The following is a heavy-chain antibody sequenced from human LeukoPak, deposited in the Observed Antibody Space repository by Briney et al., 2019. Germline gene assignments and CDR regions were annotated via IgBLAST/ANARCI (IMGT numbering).Heavy chain of an antibody. J-gene: IGHJ6*02. CDR1: GFTFSSYG. CDR2: ISYDGSNK. V-gene: IGHV3-30*03. D-gene: IGHD4-11*01. Sequence: PGGSLRLSCAASGFTFSSYGMHWVRQAPGKGLEWVAVISYDGSNKYYADSVKGRFTISRDNSKNTLYLQMNSLRAEDTAVYYCARDTVVGGMDVWGQGTTVTVSS. CDR3: ARDTVVGGMDV.